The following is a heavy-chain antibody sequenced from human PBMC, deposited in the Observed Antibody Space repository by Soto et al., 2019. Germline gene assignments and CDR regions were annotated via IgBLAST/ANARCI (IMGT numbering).Heavy chain of an antibody. J-gene: IGHJ5*02. CDR3: ARGMPGQHLVSRLQPLRRYNWFDP. D-gene: IGHD6-13*01. V-gene: IGHV4-34*01. CDR1: GGSFSGYY. Sequence: QVQLQQWGAGLLKPSETLSLTCAVYGGSFSGYYWSWIRQPPGKGLEWIGEINHSGSTNYNPSLKSRVTISVDTSKNQFSLKLSSVTAADTAVYYCARGMPGQHLVSRLQPLRRYNWFDPWGQGTLVTVSS. CDR2: INHSGST.